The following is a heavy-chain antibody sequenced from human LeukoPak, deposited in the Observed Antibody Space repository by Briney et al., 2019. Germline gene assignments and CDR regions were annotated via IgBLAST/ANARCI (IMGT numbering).Heavy chain of an antibody. Sequence: PSETLSLTCTVSGASISSYYWSWIRQPPGKGLEWIGYIYYSGSTNYNPSLKSRVTISVDTSKNQFSLKLSSVTAADTAVYYCARTGYYYGSGSLGPFDYWGQGTLVTVSS. J-gene: IGHJ4*02. V-gene: IGHV4-59*08. CDR2: IYYSGST. CDR3: ARTGYYYGSGSLGPFDY. D-gene: IGHD3-10*01. CDR1: GASISSYY.